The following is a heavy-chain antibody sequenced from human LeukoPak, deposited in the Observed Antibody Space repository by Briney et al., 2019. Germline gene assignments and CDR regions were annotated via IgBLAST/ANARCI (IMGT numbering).Heavy chain of an antibody. D-gene: IGHD5-18*01. Sequence: GGSLRLSCAASGFTFSSYSMNWVRQAPGKGLEWVSFISSSSSTIYYADSVKGRFTISRDNAKNSLYLLMNSLRDEDTAVYYCARGEHLWLLFVSYYGMDVWGQGTTVTVSS. CDR2: ISSSSSTI. CDR3: ARGEHLWLLFVSYYGMDV. J-gene: IGHJ6*02. CDR1: GFTFSSYS. V-gene: IGHV3-48*02.